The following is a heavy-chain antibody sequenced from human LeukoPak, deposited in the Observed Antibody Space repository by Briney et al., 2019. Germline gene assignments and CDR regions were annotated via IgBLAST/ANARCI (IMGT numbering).Heavy chain of an antibody. D-gene: IGHD6-13*01. CDR2: INQDGSEK. J-gene: IGHJ3*02. CDR1: GFTFRSHW. V-gene: IGHV3-7*01. Sequence: GGSLRLSCAASGFTFRSHWMSWVRRAPGKGLEWVANINQDGSEKHYVDYVKGRFTISRDNAKNSLYLQMNSLRAEDTAMYYCARDSEHSSSFAFDIWGQGTMVTVSS. CDR3: ARDSEHSSSFAFDI.